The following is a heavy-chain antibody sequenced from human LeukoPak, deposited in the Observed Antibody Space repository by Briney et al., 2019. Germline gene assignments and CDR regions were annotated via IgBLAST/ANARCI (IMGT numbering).Heavy chain of an antibody. CDR3: ARDYSVKGYCSGGSCHGGRAFDI. D-gene: IGHD2-15*01. Sequence: SETLSLTCTVSGGSISSSSYYWGWIRQPPGKGLEWIGSIYYSGSTYYNPSLKSRVTISVDTSKNQFSLKLSSVTAADTAVYYCARDYSVKGYCSGGSCHGGRAFDIWGQGTMVTVSS. CDR2: IYYSGST. J-gene: IGHJ3*02. CDR1: GGSISSSSYY. V-gene: IGHV4-39*07.